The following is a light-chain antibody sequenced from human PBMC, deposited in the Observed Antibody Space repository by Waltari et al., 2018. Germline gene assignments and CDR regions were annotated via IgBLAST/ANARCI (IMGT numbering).Light chain of an antibody. CDR3: CSYAGSSPVV. J-gene: IGLJ2*01. Sequence: QSALTQPASVSGSPGQSITISCTGTSSDVGSYNLVSWYQQHPGKAPQLMIYEGSKRPSGCSNRFSGSQSGNTASLTISGLQAEDEADYYCCSYAGSSPVVFGGGTKLTVL. CDR2: EGS. V-gene: IGLV2-23*01. CDR1: SSDVGSYNL.